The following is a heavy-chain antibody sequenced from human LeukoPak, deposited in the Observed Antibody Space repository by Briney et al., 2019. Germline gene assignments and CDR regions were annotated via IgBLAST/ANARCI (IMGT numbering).Heavy chain of an antibody. CDR2: INPSGGST. CDR1: GYTFTSYY. Sequence: ASVKVSCKASGYTFTSYYMHWVRQAPGQGLEWMGIINPSGGSTSYAQKFQGRVTMTRDMSTSTVDMELSSLRSEDTAVYYCARGSSGYYPKYYFDYWGQGTLVTVSS. D-gene: IGHD3-22*01. V-gene: IGHV1-46*01. CDR3: ARGSSGYYPKYYFDY. J-gene: IGHJ4*02.